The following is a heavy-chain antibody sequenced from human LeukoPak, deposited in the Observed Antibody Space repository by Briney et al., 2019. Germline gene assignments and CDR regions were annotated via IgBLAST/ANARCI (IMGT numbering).Heavy chain of an antibody. J-gene: IGHJ4*02. CDR2: ISGSGGST. D-gene: IGHD6-13*01. CDR3: AKDPLYSSSWYSDY. CDR1: GFTFSSYA. V-gene: IGHV3-23*01. Sequence: GGPLRLSCAASGFTFSSYAMSWVRQAPGKGLEWVSAISGSGGSTYYADSVKGRFTFSRDNSKNTLYLQMNSLRAEDTAVYYCAKDPLYSSSWYSDYWGQGTLVTVSS.